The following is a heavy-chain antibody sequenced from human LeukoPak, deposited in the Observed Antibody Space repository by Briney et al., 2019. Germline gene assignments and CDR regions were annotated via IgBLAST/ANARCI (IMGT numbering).Heavy chain of an antibody. Sequence: PSETLSLTCTVSGVSISYYYWSWIPHPPGKGLEGFGEISHRGSTNYNPSLKSRVSISVDTSKNQFSLKLSSVTAADTAVYYCATVGRYFSSTSCLREKPAIDYWGQGTLVTVSS. CDR2: ISHRGST. J-gene: IGHJ4*02. D-gene: IGHD2-2*01. CDR1: GVSISYYY. V-gene: IGHV4-34*01. CDR3: ATVGRYFSSTSCLREKPAIDY.